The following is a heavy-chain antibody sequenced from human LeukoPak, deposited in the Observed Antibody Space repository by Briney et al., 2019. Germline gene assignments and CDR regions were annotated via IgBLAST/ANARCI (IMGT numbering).Heavy chain of an antibody. V-gene: IGHV1-2*02. CDR3: ARIVGYCSGGSCPFYGMDV. CDR1: GYXFTAYY. J-gene: IGHJ6*02. CDR2: INPDSGGT. Sequence: ASVKVSCKASGYXFTAYYMHWVRQAPGQGLEWMGWINPDSGGTNYAQKFQGRVTMTRDTSISTAYMALTRLRSDDTAVYYCARIVGYCSGGSCPFYGMDVWGQGTTVTVSS. D-gene: IGHD2-15*01.